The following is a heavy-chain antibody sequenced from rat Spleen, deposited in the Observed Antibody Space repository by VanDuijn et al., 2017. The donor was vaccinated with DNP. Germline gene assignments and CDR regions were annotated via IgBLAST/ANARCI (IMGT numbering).Heavy chain of an antibody. J-gene: IGHJ2*01. CDR1: GFTFSDYY. CDR2: ISYDGGDT. V-gene: IGHV5-20*01. CDR3: TRATGFDY. D-gene: IGHD4-2*01. Sequence: EVQLVESGGGLVQPGRSLKLSCAASGFTFSDYYMAWVRQAPTKGLEWVAYISYDGGDTYHGDSVRGRFSISRDNARDTLYLQMNSLNSEDTATYYCTRATGFDYWGRGVMVTVSS.